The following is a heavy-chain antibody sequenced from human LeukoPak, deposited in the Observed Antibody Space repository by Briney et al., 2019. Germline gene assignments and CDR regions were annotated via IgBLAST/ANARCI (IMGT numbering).Heavy chain of an antibody. CDR2: MNPNSGNT. CDR1: GYTFTSYD. Sequence: ASVKVSCKASGYTFTSYDIKWVRQATGQGLEWMGWMNPNSGNTGYAQKFQGRVTMTRNTSISTAYMELSSLRSEDTAVYYCARGRQPGYSSSWYSNYWGQGTLVTVSS. J-gene: IGHJ4*02. CDR3: ARGRQPGYSSSWYSNY. V-gene: IGHV1-8*01. D-gene: IGHD6-13*01.